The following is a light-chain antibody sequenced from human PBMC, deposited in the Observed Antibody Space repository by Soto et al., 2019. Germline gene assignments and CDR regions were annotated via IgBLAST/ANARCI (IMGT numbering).Light chain of an antibody. Sequence: QSALTQPASVSGSPGQSITISCTGSSSDIGSHNFVSWYQQHPGKVPKPMIYEGSRRPSGVSDRFSGSKSGNTASLTISGLQAEDEADYYCCSFARTSPHWVFGGGTKVTVL. J-gene: IGLJ3*02. CDR3: CSFARTSPHWV. CDR2: EGS. V-gene: IGLV2-23*01. CDR1: SSDIGSHNF.